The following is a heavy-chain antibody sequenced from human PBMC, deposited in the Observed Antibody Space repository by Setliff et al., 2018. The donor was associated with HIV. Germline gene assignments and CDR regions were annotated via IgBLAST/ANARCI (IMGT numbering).Heavy chain of an antibody. CDR2: VDPQDGET. D-gene: IGHD1-26*01. CDR3: ATGVVGALG. J-gene: IGHJ4*02. V-gene: IGHV1-69-2*01. CDR1: GYIFTDYY. Sequence: ASVKVSCKASGYIFTDYYMHWVQQAPGQGLEWMGRVDPQDGETIYAQKFQGRVTMTEDTSTDTAYMELSSLRSEDTAVYYCATGVVGALGWGQGTLVTVSS.